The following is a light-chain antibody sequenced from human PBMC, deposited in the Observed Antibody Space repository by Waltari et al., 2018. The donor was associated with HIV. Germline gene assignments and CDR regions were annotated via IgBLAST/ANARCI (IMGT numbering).Light chain of an antibody. V-gene: IGLV1-40*01. J-gene: IGLJ2*01. CDR3: QSYDITLSASVV. Sequence: QSVLTQPPSVSGAPGQRVTISCTGSTSNIGADYDVHWYQQITGTAPKLLISGNKNRPSGVPDRFSASKSGTSASLTITGLQAEEEADYFCQSYDITLSASVVFGGGTKLTVL. CDR1: TSNIGADYD. CDR2: GNK.